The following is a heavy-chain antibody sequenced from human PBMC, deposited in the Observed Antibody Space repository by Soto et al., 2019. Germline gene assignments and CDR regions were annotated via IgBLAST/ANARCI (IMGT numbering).Heavy chain of an antibody. CDR3: ARQDGYYYYMDV. CDR2: VFYTGST. CDR1: GGSFSSHD. V-gene: IGHV4-59*08. J-gene: IGHJ6*03. Sequence: QVELQESGPGLVKPSETLSLTCKVSGGSFSSHDWSWIRQPPGEGMEWIGYVFYTGSTNYNPSLTSRVLISVDTSKNQFSLKLRSVTAADTAVYYCARQDGYYYYMDVWGKGTTVTVSS.